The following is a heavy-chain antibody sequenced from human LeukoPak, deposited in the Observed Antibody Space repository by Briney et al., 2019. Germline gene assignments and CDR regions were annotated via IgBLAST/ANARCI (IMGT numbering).Heavy chain of an antibody. CDR3: ARRGETSSWTLLGFDI. D-gene: IGHD6-13*01. Sequence: GESLKISCKGSGYIFTTYWIGWVRQMPGKGLEWMGIIYPDDSDTRYTPSFQGQVTISADKSISTAYLQWSSLKASDTAMYFCARRGETSSWTLLGFDIWGQGTMVTVSS. CDR1: GYIFTTYW. J-gene: IGHJ3*02. CDR2: IYPDDSDT. V-gene: IGHV5-51*01.